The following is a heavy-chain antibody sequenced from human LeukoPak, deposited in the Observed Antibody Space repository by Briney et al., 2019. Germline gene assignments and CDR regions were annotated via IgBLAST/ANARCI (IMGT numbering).Heavy chain of an antibody. D-gene: IGHD6-19*01. CDR1: GFTFSSYS. CDR2: ISSSSSYI. V-gene: IGHV3-21*01. J-gene: IGHJ4*02. CDR3: ARDHLAKAGTGFDH. Sequence: PGGSLRLSCAASGFTFSSYSMNWVRQAPGKGLEWVSSISSSSSYIYYADSVKGRFTISRDNAKNSLYLQMNSLRAEDTAVYYCARDHLAKAGTGFDHWGQGTLVTVSS.